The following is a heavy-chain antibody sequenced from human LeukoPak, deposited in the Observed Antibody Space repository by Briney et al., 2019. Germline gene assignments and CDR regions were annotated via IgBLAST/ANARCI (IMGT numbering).Heavy chain of an antibody. CDR3: ARESLGVIVVVITYDRPGAFDI. CDR2: ISYDGSNK. CDR1: GFTFSSYA. Sequence: PGGSLRLSCAASGFTFSSYAMHWVRQAPGKGLEWVAVISYDGSNKYYADSVKGRFTISRDNSKNTLYLQMNSLRAEDTAVYYCARESLGVIVVVITYDRPGAFDIWGQGTMVTVSS. D-gene: IGHD3-22*01. J-gene: IGHJ3*02. V-gene: IGHV3-30-3*01.